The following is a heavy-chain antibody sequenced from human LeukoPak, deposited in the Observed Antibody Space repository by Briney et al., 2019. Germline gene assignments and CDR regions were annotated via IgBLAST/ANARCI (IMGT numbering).Heavy chain of an antibody. V-gene: IGHV3-48*01. D-gene: IGHD4-23*01. Sequence: PGGSLRLSCTASGFTFSTYSMSWVRQAPGKGLEWLSYISGSGGTIYYADSVKGRFTISRDNARNSLYLQMNSLRGEDTAVYYCARKNYGGNFGAFDIWGQGTMVTVSS. CDR2: ISGSGGTI. CDR3: ARKNYGGNFGAFDI. CDR1: GFTFSTYS. J-gene: IGHJ3*02.